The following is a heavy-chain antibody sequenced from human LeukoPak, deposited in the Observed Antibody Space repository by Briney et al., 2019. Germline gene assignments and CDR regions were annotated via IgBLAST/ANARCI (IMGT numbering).Heavy chain of an antibody. J-gene: IGHJ4*02. Sequence: GASVKVSCKASGYTFTGYYMHWVRQAPGQGLEGMGWINPNSGGTNYAQKFQGRVTMTRDTSISTAYMELSRLRSDDTAVYYCAREGGFHYYGSGSYIGWGQGTLVTVSS. D-gene: IGHD3-10*01. CDR2: INPNSGGT. CDR3: AREGGFHYYGSGSYIG. CDR1: GYTFTGYY. V-gene: IGHV1-2*02.